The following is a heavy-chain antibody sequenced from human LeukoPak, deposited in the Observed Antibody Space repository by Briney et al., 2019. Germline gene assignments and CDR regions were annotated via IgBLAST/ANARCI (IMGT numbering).Heavy chain of an antibody. CDR1: GDSISTSNSY. D-gene: IGHD4-17*01. Sequence: SETLSLTCTVSGDSISTSNSYWGWIRQPPGKGLEWIGSIYYSGNTYYNASLKSRVTISVDTSKNQFSLKLTSVTAADTAVYYCARHPTYGDCEFDYWGQGTLVTVSS. CDR2: IYYSGNT. V-gene: IGHV4-39*01. CDR3: ARHPTYGDCEFDY. J-gene: IGHJ4*02.